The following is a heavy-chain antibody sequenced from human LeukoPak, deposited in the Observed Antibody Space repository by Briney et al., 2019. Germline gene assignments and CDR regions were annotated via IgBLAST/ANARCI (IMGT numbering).Heavy chain of an antibody. CDR3: AESRGYCSGGSCRNYYMDV. CDR2: IIPIFGTA. CDR1: GGTFSSYA. V-gene: IGHV1-69*05. D-gene: IGHD2-15*01. Sequence: SVKVSCKASGGTFSSYAISWVRQAPGQGLEWMGGIIPIFGTANYAQKFQGRVTITTDESMSTAYMELSSLRSEDTAVYYCAESRGYCSGGSCRNYYMDVWGKGTTVTVSS. J-gene: IGHJ6*03.